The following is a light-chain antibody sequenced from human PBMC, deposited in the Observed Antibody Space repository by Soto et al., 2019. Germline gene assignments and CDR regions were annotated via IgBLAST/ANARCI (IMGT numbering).Light chain of an antibody. Sequence: DIQMTQSPSSLSASVGDRVTITFRSSQIIRHYLNWYQHKPGKAPKLLIHAASTLQSGVPSRFSGSGSGTDFTLTINTLQPEDFAAYYCQQRYSNLALTFGRGTKVDIK. J-gene: IGKJ4*01. CDR3: QQRYSNLALT. CDR2: AAS. V-gene: IGKV1-39*01. CDR1: QIIRHY.